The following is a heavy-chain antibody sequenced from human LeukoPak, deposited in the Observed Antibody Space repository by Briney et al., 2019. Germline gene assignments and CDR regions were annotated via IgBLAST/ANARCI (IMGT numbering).Heavy chain of an antibody. Sequence: SETLSLTCTVSGGSITSTNDHWDWIRQPPGKGLEWIGSVHYSGTTYYNPSLKSRVTMSVDASKNQFSLKVTSVTAADTAAYYCARRLSYYDYWGQGTLVTVSS. CDR3: ARRLSYYDY. D-gene: IGHD2-21*02. CDR1: GGSITSTNDH. J-gene: IGHJ4*02. V-gene: IGHV4-39*01. CDR2: VHYSGTT.